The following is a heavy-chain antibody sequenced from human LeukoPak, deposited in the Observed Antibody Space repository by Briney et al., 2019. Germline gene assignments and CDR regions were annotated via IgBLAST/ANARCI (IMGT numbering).Heavy chain of an antibody. D-gene: IGHD1-26*01. CDR3: ARGAGTGYDYYYGMDV. CDR1: GFIFSGYY. CDR2: INPKTGRT. J-gene: IGHJ6*02. Sequence: ASVKVSCKASGFIFSGYYLHWLRHVPGQGLEWMGWINPKTGRTDYAEKLQGRVVMTRDTSVNTVFLELSGLTSDDTAIYFCARGAGTGYDYYYGMDVWGQGTGVTVSS. V-gene: IGHV1-2*02.